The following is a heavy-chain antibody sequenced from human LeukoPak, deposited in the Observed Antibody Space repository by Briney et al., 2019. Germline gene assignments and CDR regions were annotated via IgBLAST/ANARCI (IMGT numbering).Heavy chain of an antibody. CDR3: ATRTTVEHYYYYYYMDV. V-gene: IGHV3-21*01. CDR2: ISSSSSYI. CDR1: GFTFSSYS. J-gene: IGHJ6*03. D-gene: IGHD4-23*01. Sequence: GGSLRLSCAASGFTFSSYSMNWVRQAPGKGLEWVSSISSSSSYIYYADSVKGRFTISRDNAKNSLYLQMNSLRAEDTAVYYCATRTTVEHYYYYYYMDVWGKGTTVTVSS.